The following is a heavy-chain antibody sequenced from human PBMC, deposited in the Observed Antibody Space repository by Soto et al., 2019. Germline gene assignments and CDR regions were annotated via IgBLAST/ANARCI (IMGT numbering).Heavy chain of an antibody. V-gene: IGHV1-2*02. CDR1: GYTFTGYY. CDR2: INPNSGGT. CDR3: ARWLRFNYYYYGMDV. Sequence: ASVKVSCKASGYTFTGYYMHWVRQAPGQGLEWMGWINPNSGGTNYAQKFQGRVTMTRDTSISTAYMELSRLRSDDTAVYYCARWLRFNYYYYGMDVWGQGTTVTVSS. D-gene: IGHD5-12*01. J-gene: IGHJ6*02.